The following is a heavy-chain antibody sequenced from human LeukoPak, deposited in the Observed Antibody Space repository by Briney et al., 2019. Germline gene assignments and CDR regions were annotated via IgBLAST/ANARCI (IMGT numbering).Heavy chain of an antibody. CDR3: AKDWIQFNRVFDCFDS. CDR2: IGNTET. CDR1: GFPFETNA. J-gene: IGHJ4*02. D-gene: IGHD5-18*01. V-gene: IGHV3-23*01. Sequence: GGSLRLSCATSGFPFETNAMSWVRQAPGKGLEWVATIGNTETFYADSVTGRFTISRDNSKDTVNLQMNRLRVEDTAIYYCAKDWIQFNRVFDCFDSWGQGTLVTVSS.